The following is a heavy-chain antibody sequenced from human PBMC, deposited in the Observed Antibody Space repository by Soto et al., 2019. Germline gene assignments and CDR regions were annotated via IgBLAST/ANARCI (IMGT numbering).Heavy chain of an antibody. CDR1: GFTFSSYA. V-gene: IGHV3-30-3*01. CDR2: ISYDGSNK. Sequence: GGSLRLSCAASGFTFSSYAMHWVRQAPGKGLEWVAVISYDGSNKYYADSVKGRFTISRDNSKNTLYLQMNSLRAEDTAVYYCARDGGSGSSLSYYYYGMDVWGQGTTVTVSS. J-gene: IGHJ6*02. CDR3: ARDGGSGSSLSYYYYGMDV. D-gene: IGHD3-10*01.